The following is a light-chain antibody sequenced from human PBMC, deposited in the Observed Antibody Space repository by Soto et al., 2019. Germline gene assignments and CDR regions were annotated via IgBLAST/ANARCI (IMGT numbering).Light chain of an antibody. Sequence: QSVLTQPPSVSAAPRQKVTISCSGSNSNIGNNYVFWYQQLPGTAPKLLIYDNNKRPSGIPDRFSGSKSGTSATLGITGLQTGDEADYYCGTWDSSLSAGVFGGGTQLTVL. CDR2: DNN. CDR3: GTWDSSLSAGV. V-gene: IGLV1-51*01. CDR1: NSNIGNNY. J-gene: IGLJ2*01.